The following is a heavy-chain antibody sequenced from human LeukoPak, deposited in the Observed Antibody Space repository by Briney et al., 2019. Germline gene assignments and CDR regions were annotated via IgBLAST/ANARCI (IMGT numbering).Heavy chain of an antibody. CDR1: GYTLTELS. J-gene: IGHJ3*02. CDR3: ATDSGSYYPYSDAFDI. CDR2: FDPEDGET. D-gene: IGHD1-26*01. V-gene: IGHV1-24*01. Sequence: GASVKVSCKVSGYTLTELSMHWVRQAPGKGLEWMGGFDPEDGETIYAQKFQGRVTMTEDTSTDTAYMELSSLRSEDTAVYYCATDSGSYYPYSDAFDIWGQGTMVTVSS.